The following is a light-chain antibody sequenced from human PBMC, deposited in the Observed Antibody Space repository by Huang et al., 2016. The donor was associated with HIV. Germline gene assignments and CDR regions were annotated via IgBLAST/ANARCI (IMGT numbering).Light chain of an antibody. V-gene: IGKV1-NL1*01. CDR1: QGISNS. J-gene: IGKJ2*01. CDR2: AAS. CDR3: QQYYANPQT. Sequence: DIQMTQSPSSLSASVGDRVTITCRASQGISNSLAWYQQNPGEAPKLLRYAASRLESGVPSRFSGRGSGTDYTLTISSLQPEDSATYYCQQYYANPQTFGQGTKLEI.